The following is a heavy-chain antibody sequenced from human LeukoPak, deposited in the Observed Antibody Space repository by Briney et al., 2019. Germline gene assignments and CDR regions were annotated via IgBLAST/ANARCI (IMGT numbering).Heavy chain of an antibody. V-gene: IGHV3-7*01. CDR2: IKQDGSEK. CDR3: ARDLPILLGYGMDV. J-gene: IGHJ6*02. CDR1: GFTVSSNY. Sequence: GGSLRLSCAASGFTVSSNYMSWVRQAPGKGLEWVANIKQDGSEKYYVDSVKGRFTISRDNAKNSLYLQMNSLRAEDTAVYYCARDLPILLGYGMDVWGQGTTVTVSS. D-gene: IGHD3-10*01.